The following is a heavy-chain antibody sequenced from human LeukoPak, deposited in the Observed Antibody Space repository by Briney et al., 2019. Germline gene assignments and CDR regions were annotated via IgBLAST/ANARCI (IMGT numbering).Heavy chain of an antibody. CDR2: SSGSGGST. J-gene: IGHJ4*02. V-gene: IGHV3-23*01. Sequence: GGSLRLSCVVSGFTFSSYGMSWVRQAPGKGLEWVSGSSGSGGSTYYADSVKGRFTISRDNSKNTLYLQMNSLRAEDTAVYYCAKVYSAGWYPGYFDYWGQGTLVTVSS. CDR1: GFTFSSYG. D-gene: IGHD6-19*01. CDR3: AKVYSAGWYPGYFDY.